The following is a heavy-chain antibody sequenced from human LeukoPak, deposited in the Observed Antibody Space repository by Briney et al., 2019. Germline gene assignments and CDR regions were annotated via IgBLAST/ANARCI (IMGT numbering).Heavy chain of an antibody. CDR3: ARDGDYYDSSGYHAHPDY. Sequence: PGGSLRLSCAASGFTFDDYGMSWVRQAPGKGLGWVSGINWNGGSTGYADSVKGRFTISRDNAKNSLYLQMNSLRAEDTALYYCARDGDYYDSSGYHAHPDYWGQGTLVTVSS. J-gene: IGHJ4*02. V-gene: IGHV3-20*04. CDR2: INWNGGST. CDR1: GFTFDDYG. D-gene: IGHD3-22*01.